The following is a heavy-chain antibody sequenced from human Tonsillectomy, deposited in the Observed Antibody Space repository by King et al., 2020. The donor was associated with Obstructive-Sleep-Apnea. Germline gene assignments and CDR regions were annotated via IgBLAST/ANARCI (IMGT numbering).Heavy chain of an antibody. J-gene: IGHJ6*02. CDR2: IYTSGST. CDR3: ARAPIAAAGPINYYYYYGMDV. D-gene: IGHD6-13*01. CDR1: GGSISTYY. Sequence: LQLQESGPGLVKPSETLSLTCTVSGGSISTYYWSWIRQPAGKGLEWIGRIYTSGSTNYNPSLKSRVTMSVDTSKNQFSLKLRSVTAADTAVYYCARAPIAAAGPINYYYYYGMDVWGQGTTVTVSS. V-gene: IGHV4-4*07.